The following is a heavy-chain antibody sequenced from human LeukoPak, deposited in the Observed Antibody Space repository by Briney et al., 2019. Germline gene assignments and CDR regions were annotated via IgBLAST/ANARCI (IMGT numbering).Heavy chain of an antibody. D-gene: IGHD6-6*01. CDR3: AKGPRAYSSSPTYYFDY. V-gene: IGHV1-69*13. J-gene: IGHJ4*02. Sequence: RASVKVSCKASGGTFSSYAISWVRQAPGQGLEWMGGIIPIFGTANYAQKFQGRVTITADESTSTAYMELSSLRSEDTAVYYRAKGPRAYSSSPTYYFDYWGQGTLVTVSS. CDR1: GGTFSSYA. CDR2: IIPIFGTA.